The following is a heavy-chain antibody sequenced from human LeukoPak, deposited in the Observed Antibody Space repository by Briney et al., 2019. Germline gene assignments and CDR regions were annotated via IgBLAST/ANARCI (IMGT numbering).Heavy chain of an antibody. CDR3: ARQYSGDSRSPFFDY. D-gene: IGHD5-18*01. J-gene: IGHJ4*02. V-gene: IGHV4-39*01. CDR1: GGSISSSSYC. CDR2: VCYSGST. Sequence: PSETLSLTCTVSGGSISSSSYCWGWIRQPPGKGLEWIGSVCYSGSTNYNPSLKSRVTISVDTSKNQFSLKLGSVTAADTAVYYCARQYSGDSRSPFFDYWGQGTLVTVSS.